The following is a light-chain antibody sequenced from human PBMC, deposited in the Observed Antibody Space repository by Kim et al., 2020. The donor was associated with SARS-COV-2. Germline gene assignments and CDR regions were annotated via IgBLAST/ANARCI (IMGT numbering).Light chain of an antibody. CDR1: TSDVGGYNY. Sequence: QSITISCTATTSDVGGYNYVSWYQQHPGKVPRLMIYDVTKRPSGVSNRFSGSKSGNTASLTISGLQAEDEADYYCNSYTTSNTYVFGTGTKVTVL. CDR3: NSYTTSNTYV. V-gene: IGLV2-14*04. CDR2: DVT. J-gene: IGLJ1*01.